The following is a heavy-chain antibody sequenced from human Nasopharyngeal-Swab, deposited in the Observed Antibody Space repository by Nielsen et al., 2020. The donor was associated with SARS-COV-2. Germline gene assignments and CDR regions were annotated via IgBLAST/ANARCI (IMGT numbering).Heavy chain of an antibody. CDR2: ISYNSNNI. CDR3: AKDDVHHTFDI. V-gene: IGHV3-9*03. CDR1: GFTFEDFA. J-gene: IGHJ3*02. Sequence: GGSLRLSCTASGFTFEDFAMLWVRQAPGKGLEWVSGISYNSNNIGHADSVKGRFTISRDNAKNTLYLQMNSLRAEDMGFYYCAKDDVHHTFDIWGQGTMVTVSS.